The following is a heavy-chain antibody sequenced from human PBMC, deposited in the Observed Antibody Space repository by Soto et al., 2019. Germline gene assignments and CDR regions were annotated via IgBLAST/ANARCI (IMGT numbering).Heavy chain of an antibody. D-gene: IGHD2-15*01. V-gene: IGHV4-31*03. CDR3: ARGIGSGGSCYIDY. CDR2: IYYSGST. J-gene: IGHJ4*02. CDR1: GGSISSGGYY. Sequence: SETLSLTCTVSGGSISSGGYYWSWIRQHPGKGLEWIGYIYYSGSTYYNPSLKSRVTISVDTSKNQFSLKLSSVTAADTAVYYCARGIGSGGSCYIDYWGQGTLVTVSS.